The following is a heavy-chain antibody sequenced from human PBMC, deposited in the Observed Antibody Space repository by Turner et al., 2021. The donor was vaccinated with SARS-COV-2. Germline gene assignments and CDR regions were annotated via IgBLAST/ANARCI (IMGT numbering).Heavy chain of an antibody. CDR2: IHPSGTT. D-gene: IGHD2-15*01. CDR3: AKGDDSRKSGLL. CDR1: GGSFSGYY. Sequence: QVQLQQWGAGLLKPSETLSLTCAVYGGSFSGYYWTWIRQPPEKGLVWIGEIHPSGTTYHNPSLKGRVTMSVDTSKNQFYLKVSSVTAADTAVYYCAKGDDSRKSGLLWGQGTLVTVSS. J-gene: IGHJ4*02. V-gene: IGHV4-34*02.